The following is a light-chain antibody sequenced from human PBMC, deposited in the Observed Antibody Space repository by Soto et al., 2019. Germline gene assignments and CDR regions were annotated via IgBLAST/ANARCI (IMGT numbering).Light chain of an antibody. V-gene: IGKV3-11*01. CDR2: DAS. CDR1: QNVGTY. J-gene: IGKJ2*01. Sequence: EIVLTQSPDTLSLSPGERATLSCRASQNVGTYLTWFQQKPGQAPRRLIYDASTRVSGVPARFSGSGSGTDFTLTISSLVPEDFAVYYCQQCSKWPMYTFGQGTKLEIK. CDR3: QQCSKWPMYT.